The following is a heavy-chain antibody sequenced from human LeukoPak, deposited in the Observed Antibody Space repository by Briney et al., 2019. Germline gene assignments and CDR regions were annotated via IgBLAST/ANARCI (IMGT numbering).Heavy chain of an antibody. J-gene: IGHJ6*03. CDR1: GGSMSSYY. V-gene: IGHV4-59*12. Sequence: SETLSLTCTVSGGSMSSYYWSWIRQPPGKGLEWIAYIYDSGSTHYNPSLKSRVTISVDTSKNQFSLNRISVTAADTAYYMDVWGKRTTVTGSS. CDR3: V. CDR2: IYDSGST.